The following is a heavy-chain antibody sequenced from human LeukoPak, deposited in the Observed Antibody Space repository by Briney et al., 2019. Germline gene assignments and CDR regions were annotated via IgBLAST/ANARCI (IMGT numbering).Heavy chain of an antibody. CDR2: IYSGGST. J-gene: IGHJ4*02. CDR3: ARVSGWYILDY. Sequence: GGSLRLSCAASGFTVSSNYMSWVRQASGKGLEWVSVIYSGGSTYYADSVKGRFTISRDNSKNTLYLQMNSLRAEDTAVYYCARVSGWYILDYWGQGTLVTVSS. CDR1: GFTVSSNY. V-gene: IGHV3-53*01. D-gene: IGHD6-19*01.